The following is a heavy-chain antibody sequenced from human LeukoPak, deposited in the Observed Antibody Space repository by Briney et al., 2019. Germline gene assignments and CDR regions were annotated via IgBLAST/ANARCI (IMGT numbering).Heavy chain of an antibody. D-gene: IGHD6-6*01. J-gene: IGHJ6*02. V-gene: IGHV3-23*01. CDR2: IIGNGGST. Sequence: QARPSLTPSRAASGLTFSSNAVSSARQAPGNGMGWVSSIIGNGGSTYSPDSVKGRFTISRDNTKNTLCLQMSSLRAQHTAVYYCAKGLYSSSSKTPYYYCGMDVWGQGTTVTVSS. CDR3: AKGLYSSSSKTPYYYCGMDV. CDR1: GLTFSSNA.